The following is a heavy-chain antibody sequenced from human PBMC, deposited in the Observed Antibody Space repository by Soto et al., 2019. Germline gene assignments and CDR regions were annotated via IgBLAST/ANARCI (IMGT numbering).Heavy chain of an antibody. Sequence: SVKVSCKASGFTFTSSAMQWVRQARGQRLEWIGWIVVGSGNTNYAQKFQERVTITRDMSTSTAYMELSSLRSEDTAVYYCARVPNCDSSSCYSYFDFWGQGALVTVSS. CDR2: IVVGSGNT. V-gene: IGHV1-58*02. CDR1: GFTFTSSA. J-gene: IGHJ4*02. CDR3: ARVPNCDSSSCYSYFDF. D-gene: IGHD2-2*01.